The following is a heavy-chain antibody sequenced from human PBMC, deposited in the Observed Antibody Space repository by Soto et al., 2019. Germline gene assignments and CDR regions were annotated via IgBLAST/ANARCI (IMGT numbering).Heavy chain of an antibody. V-gene: IGHV1-18*01. CDR3: ARDPCFRSDY. CDR2: ISAYNGNT. CDR1: GYTFTSYG. J-gene: IGHJ4*02. Sequence: QVQLVQSGAEVKKPGASVKVSCKASGYTFTSYGISWVRQAPGQGLEWMGWISAYNGNTNYAQKLQGRVTMTTDTSTRASYVERRRLRYDETVVYCCARDPCFRSDYWGQGTLVTVSS.